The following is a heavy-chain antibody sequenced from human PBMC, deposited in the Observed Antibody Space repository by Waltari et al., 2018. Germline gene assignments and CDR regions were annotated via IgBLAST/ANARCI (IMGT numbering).Heavy chain of an antibody. D-gene: IGHD3-3*01. CDR3: ARATFRFLGRDWFDP. Sequence: QVQLQQWGAGLLKPSETLSLTCAVYGGSFSGSYWRWISHPPGKGLEWIGEINHRGSTNYNPSRKSRVTISVDTSKNQFSLKLSSVTAADTAVYYCARATFRFLGRDWFDPWGQGTLVTVSS. CDR1: GGSFSGSY. V-gene: IGHV4-34*01. J-gene: IGHJ5*02. CDR2: INHRGST.